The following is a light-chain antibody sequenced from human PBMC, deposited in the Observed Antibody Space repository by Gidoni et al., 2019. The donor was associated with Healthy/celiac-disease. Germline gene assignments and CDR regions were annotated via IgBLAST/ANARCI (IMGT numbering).Light chain of an antibody. Sequence: EIVMPQSPATLSVSPGERATLSCRASQSVSSNLAWYQQKPGQAPRLLIYGASTRATGIPARFSGSGSGTEFTLTISSLQSEDFAVYYYRQYNNWPLTFGGGTKVEIK. CDR1: QSVSSN. J-gene: IGKJ4*01. CDR2: GAS. V-gene: IGKV3-15*01. CDR3: RQYNNWPLT.